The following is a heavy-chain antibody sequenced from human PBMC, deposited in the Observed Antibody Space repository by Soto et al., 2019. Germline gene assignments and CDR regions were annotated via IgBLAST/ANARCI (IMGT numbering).Heavy chain of an antibody. Sequence: CMGVGYSFTSYWIGWVRQMRGKGLEWMGIIYPGDSDTRYSPSFQGQVTISADKSISTAYLQWSSLKASDTAMYYCARPREAGKNYYGVDVWGQGTTVTVSS. D-gene: IGHD6-19*01. CDR1: GYSFTSYW. CDR3: ARPREAGKNYYGVDV. V-gene: IGHV5-51*01. CDR2: IYPGDSDT. J-gene: IGHJ6*02.